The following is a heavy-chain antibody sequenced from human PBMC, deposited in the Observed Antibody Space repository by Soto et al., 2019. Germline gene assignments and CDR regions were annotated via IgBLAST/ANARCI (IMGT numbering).Heavy chain of an antibody. CDR1: GGSINNSDYH. Sequence: SETLSLTCTVSGGSINNSDYHWAWIRQPPGKGLEWIGNIYYTGRTFYTPSLKSRVIISLDTSRNQFSLKMNSVTAADTAVYFCARHNARIGFIFDPWGRGTLVTVSS. D-gene: IGHD5-12*01. CDR3: ARHNARIGFIFDP. V-gene: IGHV4-39*01. J-gene: IGHJ5*02. CDR2: IYYTGRT.